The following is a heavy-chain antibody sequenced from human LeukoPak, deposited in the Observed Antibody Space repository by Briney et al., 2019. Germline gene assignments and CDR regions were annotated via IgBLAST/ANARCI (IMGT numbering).Heavy chain of an antibody. V-gene: IGHV1-46*01. CDR1: GYTFTNFY. Sequence: ASVKVSCKTSGYTFTNFYMHWVRQAPGQGLEWMGIINPSGGNTGYAQKFQGRVTMTRDTSTSTVYMELSSLRSEDTAVYYCAREVGIRGHLDYWGRGTPVTVSS. J-gene: IGHJ4*02. D-gene: IGHD1-26*01. CDR3: AREVGIRGHLDY. CDR2: INPSGGNT.